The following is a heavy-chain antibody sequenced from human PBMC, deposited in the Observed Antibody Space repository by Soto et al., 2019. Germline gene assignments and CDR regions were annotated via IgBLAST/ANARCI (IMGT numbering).Heavy chain of an antibody. CDR1: GFTFDDYA. J-gene: IGHJ4*02. CDR3: AKDFGYDSSGYYYNVGGFDY. CDR2: ISWNSGSI. V-gene: IGHV3-9*01. Sequence: GGSLRLSCAAAGFTFDDYAMHWVRQAPGKGLEWVSGISWNSGSIGYADSVKGRFTISRDNAKNSLYLQMNSLRAEDTALYYCAKDFGYDSSGYYYNVGGFDYWGQGTLVTVSS. D-gene: IGHD3-22*01.